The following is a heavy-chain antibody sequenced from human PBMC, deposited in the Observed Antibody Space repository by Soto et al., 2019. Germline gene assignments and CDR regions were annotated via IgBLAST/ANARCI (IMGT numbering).Heavy chain of an antibody. V-gene: IGHV3-64*01. CDR3: ARRGYSGYEIDY. CDR1: GFTFSSYA. D-gene: IGHD5-12*01. J-gene: IGHJ4*01. CDR2: ISSNGGST. Sequence: EVQLVESGGGLVQPGGSLRLSCAASGFTFSSYARQWVRQAPGKGLEYVSDISSNGGSTYYANSVKGRFTISRDNTKKTMDLQMGRLRAEDMAVYYCARRGYSGYEIDYWGHGTLVTVSS.